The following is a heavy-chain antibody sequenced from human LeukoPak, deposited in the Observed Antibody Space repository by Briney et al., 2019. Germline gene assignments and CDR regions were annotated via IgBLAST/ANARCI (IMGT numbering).Heavy chain of an antibody. D-gene: IGHD7-27*01. V-gene: IGHV4-59*01. CDR1: GGSISSYY. CDR3: ARAKGPLTGAAFDY. CDR2: IYYSGST. J-gene: IGHJ4*02. Sequence: SETLSLTCTVSGGSISSYYWSWIRQPPGKGLEWIGYIYYSGSTNYNPSLKSRVTISVDTSKNQFSLKLSSVTAAATAVYYCARAKGPLTGAAFDYWGQGTLVTVSS.